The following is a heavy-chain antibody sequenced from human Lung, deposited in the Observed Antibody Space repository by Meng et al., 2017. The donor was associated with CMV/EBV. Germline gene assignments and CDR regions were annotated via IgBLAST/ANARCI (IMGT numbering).Heavy chain of an antibody. CDR3: ARDGAVPAAISHFHH. Sequence: SCAASGFTFSSYWMHWVRQAPGKGLVWVSRINSDGSSTSYADSVKGRFTISRDNAKNTLYLQTNSLRAEDTAVYYCARDGAVPAAISHFHHWARGTLVTVAS. J-gene: IGHJ1*01. D-gene: IGHD2-2*01. V-gene: IGHV3-74*01. CDR2: INSDGSST. CDR1: GFTFSSYW.